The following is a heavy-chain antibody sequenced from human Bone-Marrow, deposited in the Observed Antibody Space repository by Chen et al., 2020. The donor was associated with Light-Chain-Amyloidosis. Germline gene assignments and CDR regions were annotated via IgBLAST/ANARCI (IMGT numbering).Heavy chain of an antibody. CDR3: ARRRDGYNFDY. Sequence: EVQLEQSGPEVKKPGESLKISCKGSGSTFPNYWIGWVRQMPGKGLEWMGVIYPDDSDARSSPSFEGQVTISADKSITTAYLQWRSLKASDTAMYYCARRRDGYNFDYWGQGTLVTVSS. D-gene: IGHD5-12*01. CDR2: IYPDDSDA. V-gene: IGHV5-51*01. CDR1: GSTFPNYW. J-gene: IGHJ4*02.